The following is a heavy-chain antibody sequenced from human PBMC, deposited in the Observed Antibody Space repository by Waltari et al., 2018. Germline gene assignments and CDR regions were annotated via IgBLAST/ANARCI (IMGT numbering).Heavy chain of an antibody. CDR1: GGSISSSSYY. Sequence: QLQLQESGPGLVKPSETLSLTGTVSGGSISSSSYYWGWIRQPPGKGLEWIGSIYYSGSTYYNPSLKSRVTISVDTSKNQFSLKLSSVTAADTAVYYCAREEKGSYYYYGMDVWGQGTTVTVSS. CDR2: IYYSGST. CDR3: AREEKGSYYYYGMDV. D-gene: IGHD1-26*01. J-gene: IGHJ6*02. V-gene: IGHV4-39*07.